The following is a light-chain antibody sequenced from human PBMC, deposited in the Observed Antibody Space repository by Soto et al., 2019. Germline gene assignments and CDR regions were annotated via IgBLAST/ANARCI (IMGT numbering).Light chain of an antibody. CDR2: EVN. Sequence: QSALTQPASVSGSPGQSITISCTGTSSDIGGYNYVSWYQQFPGKAPKLMISEVNNRPSGVSSRFSGSRSGNTASLTISGVQAEDEAAYYCSSYTSSGTWVFGGGTTLTVL. J-gene: IGLJ3*02. V-gene: IGLV2-14*01. CDR1: SSDIGGYNY. CDR3: SSYTSSGTWV.